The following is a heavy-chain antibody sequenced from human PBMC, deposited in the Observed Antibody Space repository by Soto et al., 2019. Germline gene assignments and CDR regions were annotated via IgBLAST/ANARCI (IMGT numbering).Heavy chain of an antibody. CDR1: GGSISGYY. D-gene: IGHD6-19*01. J-gene: IGHJ4*02. CDR3: ARHVNIAVAGTGFDY. V-gene: IGHV4-59*08. Sequence: SETLSLTCTVSGGSISGYYWSWIRQPPGKGLEWIGYIYYSGSTNYNPSLKSRVTISVDTSKNQLSLKVNYVTAADTAVYYCARHVNIAVAGTGFDYWGQGTPVT. CDR2: IYYSGST.